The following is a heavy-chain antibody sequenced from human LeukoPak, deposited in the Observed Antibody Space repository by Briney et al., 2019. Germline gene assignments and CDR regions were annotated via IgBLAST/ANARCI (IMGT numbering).Heavy chain of an antibody. CDR3: ARPSGSVTIFGVVDYFDY. Sequence: GGSLRLFCVVSGFDFNNYGMNWVRQAPGKGLDWVASIAYDGSNENYAESVKGRSTISRDNSKNTLYLQLSSLTAEDTAVYYCARPSGSVTIFGVVDYFDYWGQGSLVTVSS. D-gene: IGHD3-3*01. J-gene: IGHJ4*02. CDR2: IAYDGSNE. V-gene: IGHV3-30*04. CDR1: GFDFNNYG.